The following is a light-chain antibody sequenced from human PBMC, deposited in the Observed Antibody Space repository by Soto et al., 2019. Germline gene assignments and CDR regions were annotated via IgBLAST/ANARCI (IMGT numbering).Light chain of an antibody. CDR3: QQRSNWPIT. V-gene: IGKV3-11*01. CDR1: QSVSSN. CDR2: GAS. J-gene: IGKJ5*01. Sequence: EIVLTQSPATLSVSHVERATLSCRASQSVSSNLAWYQQKPGQAPRLLIYGASTRATGIPARFSGSGSGTDFTLTISSLEPEDFAVYYCQQRSNWPITFGQGTRLEI.